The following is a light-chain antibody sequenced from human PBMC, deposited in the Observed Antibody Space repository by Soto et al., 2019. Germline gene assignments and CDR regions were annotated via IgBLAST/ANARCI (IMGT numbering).Light chain of an antibody. V-gene: IGKV3-15*01. CDR3: QQWSRWPRET. CDR1: QSVSSN. Sequence: EIVMTQSPATLSVSPGERATLSCRASQSVSSNLAWYQQKPGQAPRLLIYGASTRATGIPARFSGSGSGTEFTLTITNLEPEDFAVYFCQQWSRWPRETFGPGTTVDIK. J-gene: IGKJ3*01. CDR2: GAS.